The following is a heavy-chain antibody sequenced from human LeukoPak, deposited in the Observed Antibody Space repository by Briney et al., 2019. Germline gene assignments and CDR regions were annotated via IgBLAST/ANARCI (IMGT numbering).Heavy chain of an antibody. D-gene: IGHD4-23*01. CDR2: IIPILGIA. CDR3: ARSVVHQGYFDY. J-gene: IGHJ4*02. Sequence: SVKVSCKASGGTFSSYAISWVRHAPGQGLEWMARIIPILGIANYAQKFQGRVTITADKSTSTAYMELSSLRSEDTAVYYCARSVVHQGYFDYWGQGTLVTVSS. CDR1: GGTFSSYA. V-gene: IGHV1-69*04.